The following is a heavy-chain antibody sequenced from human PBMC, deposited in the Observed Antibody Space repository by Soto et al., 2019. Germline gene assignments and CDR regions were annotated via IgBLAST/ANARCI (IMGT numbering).Heavy chain of an antibody. CDR2: IHYSGTT. V-gene: IGHV4-59*01. Sequence: SETLSLTCTVSGTSISSYYWSWIRQPPGKGLEWIANIHYSGTTNYNPPLASRVTLSVDTSKNQFSLKMTSVTAADRAMYFCARYNSYAIDYWGRGTLVTVSS. D-gene: IGHD2-8*01. CDR1: GTSISSYY. CDR3: ARYNSYAIDY. J-gene: IGHJ4*02.